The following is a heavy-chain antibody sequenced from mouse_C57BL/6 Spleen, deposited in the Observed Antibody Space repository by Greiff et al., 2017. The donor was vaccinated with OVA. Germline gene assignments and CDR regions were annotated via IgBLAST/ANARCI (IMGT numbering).Heavy chain of an antibody. V-gene: IGHV1-82*01. CDR2: IYPGDGDT. CDR3: ARWGLWTYYLDY. Sequence: QVQLKESGPELVKPGASVKISCKASGYAFSSSWMNWVKQRPGKGLEWIGRIYPGDGDTNYNGKFKGKATLTADKSSSTAYMQLSSLTSEDSAVYFCARWGLWTYYLDYWGQGTTLTVSS. D-gene: IGHD1-1*02. CDR1: GYAFSSSW. J-gene: IGHJ2*01.